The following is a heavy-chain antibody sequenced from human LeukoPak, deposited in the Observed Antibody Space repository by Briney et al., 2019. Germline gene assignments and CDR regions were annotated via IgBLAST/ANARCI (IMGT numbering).Heavy chain of an antibody. CDR1: GGTFSSYA. V-gene: IGHV1-69*13. D-gene: IGHD3/OR15-3a*01. CDR2: IIPIFGTA. Sequence: SVKVSCKASGGTFSSYAISWVRQAPGQGLEWMGGIIPIFGTANYAQKFQGRVTITADESTSTAYMELSSLRSGDTAVYYCARDGQPTSYYYGMDVWGQGTTVTVSS. J-gene: IGHJ6*02. CDR3: ARDGQPTSYYYGMDV.